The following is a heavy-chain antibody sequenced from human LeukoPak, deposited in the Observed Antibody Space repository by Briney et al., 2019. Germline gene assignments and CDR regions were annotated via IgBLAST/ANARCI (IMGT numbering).Heavy chain of an antibody. J-gene: IGHJ5*02. CDR2: IYTSGST. V-gene: IGHV4-4*07. CDR3: AREGYDFWSGLNWFDP. Sequence: KPSETLSLTCTVSGGSISSYYWSWIRQPAGKGLEWIGRIYTSGSTNYNPSLKSRVTMSVDTSKNQFSLKLSSVTAADTAVYYCAREGYDFWSGLNWFDPWGQGTLVTVSS. D-gene: IGHD3-3*01. CDR1: GGSISSYY.